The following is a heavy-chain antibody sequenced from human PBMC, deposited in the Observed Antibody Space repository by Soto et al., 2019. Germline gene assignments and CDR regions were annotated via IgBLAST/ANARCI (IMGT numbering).Heavy chain of an antibody. CDR1: GFTFSDYA. CDR3: AKVGRQWLVTSDFNY. Sequence: VQLVESGGGVVQPGRSLRLSCAASGFTFSDYAMHWVRQAPGKGLEWVAVVSHDGRNTHYADSVKGRFTISRDSSKNTVSLELPSLRAQDTAVYYSAKVGRQWLVTSDFNYWGQGALVTVSS. V-gene: IGHV3-30*18. D-gene: IGHD6-19*01. CDR2: VSHDGRNT. J-gene: IGHJ4*02.